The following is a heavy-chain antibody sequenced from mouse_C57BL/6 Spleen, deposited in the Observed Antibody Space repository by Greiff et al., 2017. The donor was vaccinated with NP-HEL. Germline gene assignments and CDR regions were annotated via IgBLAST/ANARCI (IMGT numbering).Heavy chain of an antibody. Sequence: QVQLQQSGAELVKPGASVKLSCKASGYTFTSYWMQWVKQRPGQGLEWIGEIDPSDSYTNYNQKFKGKATLTVDTSSSTAYMQLSSLTSEVSAVYYCARGGNYYFDYWGQGTTLTVSS. CDR2: IDPSDSYT. CDR3: ARGGNYYFDY. D-gene: IGHD2-1*01. CDR1: GYTFTSYW. J-gene: IGHJ2*01. V-gene: IGHV1-50*01.